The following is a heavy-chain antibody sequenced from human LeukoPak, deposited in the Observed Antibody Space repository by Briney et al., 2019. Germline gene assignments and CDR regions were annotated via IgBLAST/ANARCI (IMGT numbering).Heavy chain of an antibody. D-gene: IGHD6-13*01. J-gene: IGHJ4*02. CDR2: TSGSGYST. CDR1: GFTFSSYA. CDR3: AKDRSSSWYGFDY. Sequence: PGGSLRLSCAASGFTFSSYAMNWVRQAPGKGLEWASATSGSGYSTYYADSVKGRFTISRDNSENTLYLQMNSLRAEDTAVYYCAKDRSSSWYGFDYWGQGTLVTVSS. V-gene: IGHV3-23*01.